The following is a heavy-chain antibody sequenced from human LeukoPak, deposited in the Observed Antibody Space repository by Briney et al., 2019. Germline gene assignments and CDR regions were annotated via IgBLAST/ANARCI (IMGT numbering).Heavy chain of an antibody. D-gene: IGHD2-2*01. CDR3: SGRDSSRNPWAY. CDR1: GFTFNTFW. CDR2: IRPDGSDK. Sequence: GGSLRLSCAASGFTFNTFWMNWVRLAPGRGLEWLANIRPDGSDKYYVDSVRGRFTISRDNGKNSVYLEMNSLRVEDTAVYYCSGRDSSRNPWAYWGQGTLVSVSS. J-gene: IGHJ4*02. V-gene: IGHV3-7*01.